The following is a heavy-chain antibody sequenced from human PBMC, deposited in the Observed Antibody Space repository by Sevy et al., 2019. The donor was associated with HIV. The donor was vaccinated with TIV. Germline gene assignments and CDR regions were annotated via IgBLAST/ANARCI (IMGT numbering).Heavy chain of an antibody. CDR2: KKQDGSEK. CDR3: ARARIAARSYYFDY. J-gene: IGHJ4*02. Sequence: GGSLRLSCAASGFTFSSYWMSWVRQAPGKGLEWVANKKQDGSEKYYVDSVKGRFTISRDNAKNSLYLQMNSLRAEDTAVYYCARARIAARSYYFDYWGQGTLVTVSS. CDR1: GFTFSSYW. V-gene: IGHV3-7*01. D-gene: IGHD6-6*01.